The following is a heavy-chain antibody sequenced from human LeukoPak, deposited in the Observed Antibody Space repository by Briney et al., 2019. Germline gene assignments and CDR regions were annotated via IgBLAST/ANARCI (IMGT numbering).Heavy chain of an antibody. D-gene: IGHD3-10*01. J-gene: IGHJ4*02. CDR3: ARMGMVRGVMI. CDR1: GGSFSGYY. CDR2: INHSGST. Sequence: PSETLSLTCAVYGGSFSGYYWSWIRQPPGKGLEWIGEINHSGSTNYNPSLKSRVTISVDTSKNQFSLKLSSVTAADTAVYYCARMGMVRGVMIWGQGTLVTVSS. V-gene: IGHV4-34*01.